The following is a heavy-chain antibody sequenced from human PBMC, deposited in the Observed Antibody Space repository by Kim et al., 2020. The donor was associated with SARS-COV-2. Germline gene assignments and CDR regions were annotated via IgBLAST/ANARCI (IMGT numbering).Heavy chain of an antibody. CDR2: IWHDGSND. D-gene: IGHD2-21*02. CDR1: GFTFRNYG. CDR3: AREAYGGDYLTQGGFDY. Sequence: GGSLRLSCVASGFTFRNYGLHWVCQAPGKGLEWVAVIWHDGSNDYYGDSVRGRFIISRDNSKNTMYLQMNSLTAEDTAVYFCAREAYGGDYLTQGGFDYWGQGTLVTVSS. V-gene: IGHV3-33*01. J-gene: IGHJ4*02.